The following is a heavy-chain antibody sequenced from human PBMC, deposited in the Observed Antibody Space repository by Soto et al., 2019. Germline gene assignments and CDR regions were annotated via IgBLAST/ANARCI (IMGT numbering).Heavy chain of an antibody. D-gene: IGHD1-1*01. Sequence: QVQLQQWGAGLLKPSETLSLTCAVYGGSVSSGSYYWSWIRQPPGKGLEWIGEMRHSGGTHFNPSLKSRVTISVNTSKNQFSLKMSFVTAADTALYYCARVERGTATTVLEAFDIWGPGTMVTVS. V-gene: IGHV4-34*01. CDR1: GGSVSSGSYY. CDR2: MRHSGGT. J-gene: IGHJ3*02. CDR3: ARVERGTATTVLEAFDI.